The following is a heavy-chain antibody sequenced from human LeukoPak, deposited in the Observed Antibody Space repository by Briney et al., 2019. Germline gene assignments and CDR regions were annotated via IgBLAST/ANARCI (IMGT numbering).Heavy chain of an antibody. CDR3: ARHKGGQWLTKNWFDP. J-gene: IGHJ5*02. Sequence: GASVKVSCKVSGYTLTELSMHWVRQAPGKGLEWMGGFDPEDGETIYAQKFQGRVTMTEDTSTDTAYMELSSLKASDTAMYYCARHKGGQWLTKNWFDPWGQGTLVTVSS. CDR2: FDPEDGET. CDR1: GYTLTELS. D-gene: IGHD6-19*01. V-gene: IGHV1-24*01.